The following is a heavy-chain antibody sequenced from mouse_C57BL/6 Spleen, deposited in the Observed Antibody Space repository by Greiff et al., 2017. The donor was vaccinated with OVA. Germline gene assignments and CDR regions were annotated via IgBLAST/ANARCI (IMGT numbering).Heavy chain of an antibody. CDR3: AIWLPHYYAMDY. CDR1: GYSITSGYY. Sequence: EVQVVESGPGLVKPSQSLSLTCSVTGYSITSGYYWNWIRQFPGNKLEWMGYISYDGSNNYNPSLKNRISITRDTSKNQFFLKLNSVTTEDTATYYCAIWLPHYYAMDYWGQGTSVTVSS. D-gene: IGHD2-2*01. V-gene: IGHV3-6*01. CDR2: ISYDGSN. J-gene: IGHJ4*01.